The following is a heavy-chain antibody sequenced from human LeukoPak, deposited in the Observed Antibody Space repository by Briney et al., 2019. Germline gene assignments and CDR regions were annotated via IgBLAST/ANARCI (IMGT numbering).Heavy chain of an antibody. V-gene: IGHV4-61*02. J-gene: IGHJ4*02. Sequence: PSQALSLTCTVSGGSISSGSYYWSWIRQPAGKGLEWIGRIYTSGSTNYNPSLKSRVTISVDTSKNQFSLKLSSVTAADAAVYYCARAGGVPGIAATNWGQGTLVTVSS. CDR1: GGSISSGSYY. CDR2: IYTSGST. CDR3: ARAGGVPGIAATN. D-gene: IGHD6-13*01.